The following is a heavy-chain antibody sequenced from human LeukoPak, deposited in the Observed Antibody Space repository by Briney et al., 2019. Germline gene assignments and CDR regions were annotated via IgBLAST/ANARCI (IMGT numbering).Heavy chain of an antibody. V-gene: IGHV3-48*01. Sequence: GRSLRLSCAASGFTFSSYSMNWVRQAPGKGLEWVSYISSSSSTIYYADSVKGRFTISRDNAKNSLYLQMNSLRAEDTAVYYCARGLWFGEPGVDYWGQGTLVTVSS. CDR1: GFTFSSYS. CDR2: ISSSSSTI. J-gene: IGHJ4*02. D-gene: IGHD3-10*01. CDR3: ARGLWFGEPGVDY.